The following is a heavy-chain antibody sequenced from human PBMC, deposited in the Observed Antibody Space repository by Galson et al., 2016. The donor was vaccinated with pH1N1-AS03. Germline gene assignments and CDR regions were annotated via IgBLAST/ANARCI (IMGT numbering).Heavy chain of an antibody. Sequence: SLRLSCAASGFTFTDFWMCWVRLAPGKGLEWVANIKQDGSESYYVESVQGRFTISRDNAKKSLYLQMNSLRAEDTAVYYCAKDGRGGWFFDSWGQGTLVTVSS. CDR1: GFTFTDFW. D-gene: IGHD6-19*01. CDR3: AKDGRGGWFFDS. V-gene: IGHV3-7*01. CDR2: IKQDGSES. J-gene: IGHJ4*02.